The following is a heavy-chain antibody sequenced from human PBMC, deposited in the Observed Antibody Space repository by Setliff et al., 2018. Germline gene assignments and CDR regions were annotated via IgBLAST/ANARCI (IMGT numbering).Heavy chain of an antibody. J-gene: IGHJ5*02. CDR1: GGSFSGYY. Sequence: SETLSLTCAVYGGSFSGYYWSWIRQPPGKGLEWIGEINHSGSTNYNPSLKSQVTISVDTSKNQFSLKLSSVTAADTAVYYCARARIQLWSSPYNWFDPWGQGTLVTSPQ. V-gene: IGHV4-34*01. D-gene: IGHD5-18*01. CDR2: INHSGST. CDR3: ARARIQLWSSPYNWFDP.